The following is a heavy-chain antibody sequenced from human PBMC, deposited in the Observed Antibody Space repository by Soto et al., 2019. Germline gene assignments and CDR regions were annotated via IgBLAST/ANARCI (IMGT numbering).Heavy chain of an antibody. CDR2: VSYDGSKK. V-gene: IGHV3-30-3*01. CDR3: VRESADSSGYAAFDI. CDR1: GFTFSSYA. Sequence: QVQLVESGGGVVQPGRSLRLSCAASGFTFSSYALHWVRQAPGKGLEWVAVVSYDGSKKYYADSVKGRFTISRDNSKNTLYVQMNSLRAEDTAVYYCVRESADSSGYAAFDIWGQGTMVTVSS. D-gene: IGHD3-22*01. J-gene: IGHJ3*02.